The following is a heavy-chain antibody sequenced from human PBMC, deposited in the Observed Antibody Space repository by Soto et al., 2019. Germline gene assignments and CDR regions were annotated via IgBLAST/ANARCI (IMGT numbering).Heavy chain of an antibody. D-gene: IGHD3-3*01. J-gene: IGHJ4*02. V-gene: IGHV1-2*02. CDR2: INPNSGGT. CDR1: GYTFTGYY. CDR3: ARDHNYTIFGVVINLNYFDY. Sequence: QVQLVQSGAEVKKPGASVKVSCKASGYTFTGYYMHWVRQAPGQGLEWMGWINPNSGGTNYAQKFQGRVTMTRDTSISTAYMELSRLRSDDTAVYYCARDHNYTIFGVVINLNYFDYWGQGTLVTVSS.